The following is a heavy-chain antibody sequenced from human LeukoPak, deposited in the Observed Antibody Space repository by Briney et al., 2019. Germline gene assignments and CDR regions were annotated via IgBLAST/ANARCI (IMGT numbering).Heavy chain of an antibody. CDR2: IKQDGSEK. D-gene: IGHD3-3*01. J-gene: IGHJ4*02. Sequence: GGSLRLSCAASGFTFSSYWMSWVRQAPGKGLEWVANIKQDGSEKYYVDSVKGRFTISRDNAKNSLSLQMNSLRAEDTAVYYCARDQYDTWSRRGNFDSWGQGTLVIVSS. CDR3: ARDQYDTWSRRGNFDS. V-gene: IGHV3-7*01. CDR1: GFTFSSYW.